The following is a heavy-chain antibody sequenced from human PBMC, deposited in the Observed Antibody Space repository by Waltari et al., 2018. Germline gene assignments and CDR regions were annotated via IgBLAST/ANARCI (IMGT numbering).Heavy chain of an antibody. D-gene: IGHD2-21*02. CDR1: GGTFSSYA. J-gene: IGHJ4*02. Sequence: QVQLVQSGAEVKKPGSSVKVSCKASGGTFSSYAISGVRQAPGQGLEWMGGIIPILGIANYAQKFQGRVTITADESTSTAYMELSSLRSEDTAVYYCARDGDYGGNSGVGYFDYWGQGTLVTVSS. CDR3: ARDGDYGGNSGVGYFDY. V-gene: IGHV1-69*04. CDR2: IIPILGIA.